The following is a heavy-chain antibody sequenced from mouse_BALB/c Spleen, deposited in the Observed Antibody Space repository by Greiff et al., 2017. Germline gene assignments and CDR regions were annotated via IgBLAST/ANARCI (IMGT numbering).Heavy chain of an antibody. J-gene: IGHJ1*01. D-gene: IGHD1-1*01. CDR1: GFTFSSYG. V-gene: IGHV5-6*01. CDR2: ISSGGSYT. CDR3: ARHYYGSRGYFDV. Sequence: EVQRVESGGDLVKPGGSLKLSCAASGFTFSSYGMSWVRQTPDKRLEWVATISSGGSYTYYPDSVKGRFTISRDNAKNTLYLQMSSLKSEDTAMYYCARHYYGSRGYFDVWGAGTTVTVSS.